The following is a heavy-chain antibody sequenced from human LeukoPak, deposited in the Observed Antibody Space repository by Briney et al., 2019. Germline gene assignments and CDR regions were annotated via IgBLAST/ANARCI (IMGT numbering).Heavy chain of an antibody. CDR2: IYYSGST. J-gene: IGHJ6*02. D-gene: IGHD2-15*01. CDR3: ARDRVVVAATGDYYYYGMDV. V-gene: IGHV4-61*01. CDR1: GDSISSSSYY. Sequence: PSETLSLTCTVSGDSISSSSYYWGWIRQPPGKGLEWIGYIYYSGSTNYNPSLKSRVTISVDTSKNQFSLKLSSVTAADTAVYYCARDRVVVAATGDYYYYGMDVWGQGTTVTVSS.